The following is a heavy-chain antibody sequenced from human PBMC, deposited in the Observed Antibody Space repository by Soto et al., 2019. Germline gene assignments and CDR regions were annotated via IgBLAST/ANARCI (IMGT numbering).Heavy chain of an antibody. CDR3: ARDGDGRMTTNPYYYNGMDV. CDR1: GSSLGGYY. Sequence: PETLSLTCTVSGSSLGGYYWSWIRPPPGKGLEWIGYVFYTGRANYNASLKSRVSISLDTSNYQFSLKLSSVTAADTAVYYCARDGDGRMTTNPYYYNGMDVWGPGTTVTVSS. D-gene: IGHD4-4*01. V-gene: IGHV4-59*01. J-gene: IGHJ6*02. CDR2: VFYTGRA.